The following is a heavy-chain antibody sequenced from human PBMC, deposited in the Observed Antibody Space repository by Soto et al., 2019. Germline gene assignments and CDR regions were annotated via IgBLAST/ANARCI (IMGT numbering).Heavy chain of an antibody. D-gene: IGHD5-18*01. CDR3: ARDQGGGYNYLGKERRAFDI. CDR2: IYYSGST. CDR1: GGSISSGDYY. J-gene: IGHJ3*02. Sequence: QVQLQESGPGLVKPSQTLSLTCTVSGGSISSGDYYWSWIRQPPGKGLEWIGYIYYSGSTYYNPSLKSRVTISVDTSKNQFSLKLSSVTAADTAVYYCARDQGGGYNYLGKERRAFDIWGQGTMVTVSS. V-gene: IGHV4-30-4*01.